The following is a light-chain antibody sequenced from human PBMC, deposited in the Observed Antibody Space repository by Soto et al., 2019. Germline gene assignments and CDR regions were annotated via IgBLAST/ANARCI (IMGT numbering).Light chain of an antibody. CDR3: QQYNNWPPA. CDR1: HSVSSN. J-gene: IGKJ1*01. CDR2: SAS. V-gene: IGKV3-15*01. Sequence: EIVMTQSPATLSVSPGERATLSCRASHSVSSNLAWYQQKPGQAPRPLIYSASTRATGIPARFSGSGSGTEFTLTISSLQSEVFAIYYCQQYNNWPPAFGQGTKVELK.